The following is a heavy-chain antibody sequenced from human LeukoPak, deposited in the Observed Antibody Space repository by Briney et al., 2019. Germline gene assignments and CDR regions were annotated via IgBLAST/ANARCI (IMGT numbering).Heavy chain of an antibody. J-gene: IGHJ4*02. CDR2: MFYSGTT. CDR1: GGSISSGGYY. V-gene: IGHV4-31*03. D-gene: IGHD1-26*01. CDR3: ARSLGSGSYSYSFDY. Sequence: SQTLSLTCTVSGGSISSGGYYWSWIRQHPGKGLEWIGYMFYSGTTYYDPSLKSRVTMSIDMSENQFSLKLTSVTAADTGVYHCARSLGSGSYSYSFDYWDQGTLVTVSS.